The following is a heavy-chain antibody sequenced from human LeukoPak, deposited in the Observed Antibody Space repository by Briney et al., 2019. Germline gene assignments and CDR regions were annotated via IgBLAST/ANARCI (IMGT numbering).Heavy chain of an antibody. CDR2: TYYRSKWYN. CDR1: GDSVSSNSAA. Sequence: SQTLSLTCAISGDSVSSNSAAWNWIRQSPSRGLEWLGRTYYRSKWYNDYAVSVKSRITINPDTSKNQFSLQLNSVTPEDTAVYYCARDRAEYCSGGSRSTAYYYYYGMDVWGQGTTVTVSS. J-gene: IGHJ6*02. V-gene: IGHV6-1*01. CDR3: ARDRAEYCSGGSRSTAYYYYYGMDV. D-gene: IGHD2-15*01.